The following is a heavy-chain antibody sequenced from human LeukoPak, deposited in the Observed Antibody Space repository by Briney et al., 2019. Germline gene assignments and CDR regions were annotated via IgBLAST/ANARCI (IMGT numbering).Heavy chain of an antibody. V-gene: IGHV4-59*01. J-gene: IGHJ4*02. CDR3: ARSGGGYRFDY. CDR2: IYYSCST. CDR1: GGFISSYY. D-gene: IGHD3-16*02. Sequence: TSDTLSLTCTASGGFISSYYWSWLRQPPGKGLEWIGFIYYSCSTNYNPSLKSRVTISADTSKNQFSLKLSSVTAADTAVYYCARSGGGYRFDYWGQGTLVTVSS.